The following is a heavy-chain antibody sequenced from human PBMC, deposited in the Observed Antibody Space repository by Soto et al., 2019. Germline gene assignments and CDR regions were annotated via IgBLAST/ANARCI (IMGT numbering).Heavy chain of an antibody. CDR1: GGTFSSYS. J-gene: IGHJ6*02. CDR2: IIPIFGTA. D-gene: IGHD2-15*01. V-gene: IGHV1-69*13. Sequence: ASVKVSCKASGGTFSSYSISWVRQAPGQGLEWMGGIIPIFGTANYAQKFQGRVTITADESTGTAYMELSSLRSEDTAVYYCARGYCSGGSCFGHYYGMDVWGQGTTVTVSS. CDR3: ARGYCSGGSCFGHYYGMDV.